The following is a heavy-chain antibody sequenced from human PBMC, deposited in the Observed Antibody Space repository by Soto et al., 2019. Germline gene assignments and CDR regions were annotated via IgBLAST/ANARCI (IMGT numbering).Heavy chain of an antibody. D-gene: IGHD5-18*01. V-gene: IGHV2-5*01. CDR3: AHRRGSARGYSYGYSFDY. J-gene: IGHJ4*02. CDR1: GFSLSTSGVG. CDR2: IYWNDDK. Sequence: SGPNLVNTTQTLTKTGTFSGFSLSTSGVGVGWIRQPPGKALEWLALIYWNDDKRYSPSLKSRLTITKDTSKNQVVLTMTNMDPVDTATYYCAHRRGSARGYSYGYSFDYWGQGTLVTVSS.